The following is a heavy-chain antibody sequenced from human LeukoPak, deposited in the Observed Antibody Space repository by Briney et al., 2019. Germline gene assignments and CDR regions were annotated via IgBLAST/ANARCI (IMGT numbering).Heavy chain of an antibody. D-gene: IGHD3-22*01. Sequence: PSETLSLTCAVYGGSFSGYYWSWIRQPPGKGLEWIGEINHSGSTNYNPSLKSRVTISVDTSKNQFSLKLSSVTAADTAVYYCARQWYYDSSGYSDAFDIWGQGTMVTVSS. CDR2: INHSGST. CDR1: GGSFSGYY. V-gene: IGHV4-34*01. J-gene: IGHJ3*02. CDR3: ARQWYYDSSGYSDAFDI.